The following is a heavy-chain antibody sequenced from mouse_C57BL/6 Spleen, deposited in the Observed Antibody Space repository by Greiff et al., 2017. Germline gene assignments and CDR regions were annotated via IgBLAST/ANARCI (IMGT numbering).Heavy chain of an antibody. V-gene: IGHV5-17*01. Sequence: EVKLVESGRGLVKPGGSLQLSCAASGSTFSDYGMPWVRQAPETGLEWVAYISSGSSTIYSEDTVKGRFTISRDNAKNTLFLQVSSLRSEDTAVYYCARTIDYDYDRYFDVWGTGTTVTVSS. CDR3: ARTIDYDYDRYFDV. J-gene: IGHJ1*03. CDR2: ISSGSSTI. CDR1: GSTFSDYG. D-gene: IGHD2-4*01.